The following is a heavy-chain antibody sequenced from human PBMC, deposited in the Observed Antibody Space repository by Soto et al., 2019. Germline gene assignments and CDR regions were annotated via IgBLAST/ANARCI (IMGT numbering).Heavy chain of an antibody. CDR1: GGSIGKDY. D-gene: IGHD6-19*01. Sequence: SATRSLTCAVSGGSIGKDYWRWIRQPPGKGLEWIGNIYYSGSTNYNPSLKSRVTISVDTSKNQFSLKLSSVTAADTAVYYCARDDGLAVAGYHWFDPWGQGTQVTVS. CDR3: ARDDGLAVAGYHWFDP. CDR2: IYYSGST. V-gene: IGHV4-59*01. J-gene: IGHJ5*02.